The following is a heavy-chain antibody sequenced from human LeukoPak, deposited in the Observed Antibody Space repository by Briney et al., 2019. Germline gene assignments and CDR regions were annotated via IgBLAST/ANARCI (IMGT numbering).Heavy chain of an antibody. J-gene: IGHJ5*02. CDR3: ARGGTTVAGTFWFDP. Sequence: PGGSLRLPCAASRFTFDDYGMSWVRQPPGKGLEWIGEIYHTGSSNYNPSLKSRVTISVDKSKNQFSLKLSSVTAADTAVYYCARGGTTVAGTFWFDPWGQGTLVTVSS. D-gene: IGHD6-19*01. V-gene: IGHV4-4*02. CDR2: IYHTGSS. CDR1: RFTFDDYG.